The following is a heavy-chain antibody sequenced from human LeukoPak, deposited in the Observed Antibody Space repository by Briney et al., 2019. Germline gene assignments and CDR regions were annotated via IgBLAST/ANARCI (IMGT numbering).Heavy chain of an antibody. CDR3: ARGSLGQYYYDSSGYVHFDY. D-gene: IGHD3-22*01. J-gene: IGHJ4*02. CDR2: IIPIFGTA. Sequence: ASVKVSCKASGGTFSSYAISWVRQAPGQGLEWMGRIIPIFGTANYAQEFQGRVTITTDESTSTAYMELSSLRSEDTAVYYCARGSLGQYYYDSSGYVHFDYWGQGTLVTVSS. V-gene: IGHV1-69*05. CDR1: GGTFSSYA.